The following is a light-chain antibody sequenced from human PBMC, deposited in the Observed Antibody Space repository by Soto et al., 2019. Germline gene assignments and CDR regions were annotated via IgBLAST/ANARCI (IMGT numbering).Light chain of an antibody. V-gene: IGKV3-11*01. J-gene: IGKJ2*01. CDR3: QVRTDWPPFKYT. CDR2: ASS. Sequence: EIVMTQSPATLSVSPGESATLSCRASQSIRSHLAWYQLRPGQAPRVLIYASSTRATGVPARFSGSGSGTDFTLTISRLEPEDFAVYYCQVRTDWPPFKYTFGQGTKLEVK. CDR1: QSIRSH.